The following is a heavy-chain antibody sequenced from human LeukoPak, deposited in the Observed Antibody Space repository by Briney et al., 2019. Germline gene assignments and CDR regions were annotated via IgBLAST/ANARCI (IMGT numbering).Heavy chain of an antibody. J-gene: IGHJ4*02. D-gene: IGHD6-13*01. CDR2: ISWDGGGT. Sequence: GGSLRLSCAASGFTFDDYAMHWVRQAPGKGLEWVSLISWDGGGTYYADSVKGRFTISRDNSKNSLYLQMNSLRAEDTALYYCAKDERYSSSWYYFDYWGQGTLVTVSS. CDR3: AKDERYSSSWYYFDY. V-gene: IGHV3-43D*03. CDR1: GFTFDDYA.